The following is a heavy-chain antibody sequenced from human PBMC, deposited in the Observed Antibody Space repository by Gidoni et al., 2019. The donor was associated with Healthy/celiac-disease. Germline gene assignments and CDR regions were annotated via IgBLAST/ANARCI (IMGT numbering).Heavy chain of an antibody. CDR1: GYTFTSYY. CDR3: ASPFVDTAMVDAFDI. CDR2: INPSGGST. D-gene: IGHD5-18*01. V-gene: IGHV1-46*01. J-gene: IGHJ3*02. Sequence: QVQLVQSGAEVKKPGASVKVSCKASGYTFTSYYMHWVRQAPGQGLEWMGIINPSGGSTSYAQKFQGRVTMTRDTSTSTVYMELSSLGSEDTAVYYCASPFVDTAMVDAFDIWGQGTMVTVSS.